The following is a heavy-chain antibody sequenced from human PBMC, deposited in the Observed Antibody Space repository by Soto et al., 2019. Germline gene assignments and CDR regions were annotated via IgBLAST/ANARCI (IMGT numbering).Heavy chain of an antibody. J-gene: IGHJ3*02. V-gene: IGHV3-21*01. D-gene: IGHD3-3*02. CDR2: ISSSSSYI. Sequence: GGSLRLSCAASGFTFSSYSMNWVRQAPGKGLEWVSSISSSSSYIYYADSVKGRFTISRDNAKNSLYLQMNSLRAEDTAVYYCARAEISFHDAFDIWGQGTMVT. CDR1: GFTFSSYS. CDR3: ARAEISFHDAFDI.